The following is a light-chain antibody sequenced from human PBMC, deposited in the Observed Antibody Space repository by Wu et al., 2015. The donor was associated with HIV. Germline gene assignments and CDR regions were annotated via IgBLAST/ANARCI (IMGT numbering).Light chain of an antibody. Sequence: EILMTQSPDTLSVSLGERAALSCRASQSVDGNLAWYQQRPGQSPRLLIYAASSRAAGVPARFGGSGSGTDFTLTINSVESEDFAIYYCQQYSDWPETFGPGTRV. J-gene: IGKJ1*01. V-gene: IGKV3-15*01. CDR2: AAS. CDR1: QSVDGN. CDR3: QQYSDWPET.